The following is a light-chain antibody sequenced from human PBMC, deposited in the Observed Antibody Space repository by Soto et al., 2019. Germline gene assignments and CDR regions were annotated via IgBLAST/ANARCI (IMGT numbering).Light chain of an antibody. V-gene: IGKV1-39*01. J-gene: IGKJ4*01. CDR2: AAS. Sequence: DIHMTQSPSSLSASVGDRVTVTCRASQSIDTYLNWYQQETGKAPKVLIYAASSLQSGVPSRFSGSGSGTDFTLTISSLQPEDFATYYCQQSYNTPLTFGGGTRVEI. CDR1: QSIDTY. CDR3: QQSYNTPLT.